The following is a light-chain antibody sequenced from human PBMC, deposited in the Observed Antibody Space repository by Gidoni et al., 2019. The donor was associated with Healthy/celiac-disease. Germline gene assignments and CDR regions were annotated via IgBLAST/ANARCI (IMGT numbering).Light chain of an antibody. CDR2: ENN. Sequence: QSVLTQPPSVSAAPGQKVTISCSGSSSNIGNNYVSWYQQLPGTAPKLLIYENNKRPSGMPERFSGSKSGTSATLGSTGLQTGDEADDYCGTWDSSSWVFGGGTKLTVL. J-gene: IGLJ3*02. CDR1: SSNIGNNY. V-gene: IGLV1-51*02. CDR3: GTWDSSSWV.